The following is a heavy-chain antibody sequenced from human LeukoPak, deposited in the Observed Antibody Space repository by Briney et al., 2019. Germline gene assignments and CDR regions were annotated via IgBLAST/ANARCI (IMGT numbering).Heavy chain of an antibody. Sequence: ASVKVSCKASGYTFTSYAMNWVRQAPGQGLEWMGWINTNTGNPTYAQGFTGRFVFSLDTSVSTAYLQISSLKAEDTAVYYCAGGFRYFDWLPFDYWGQGTLVTVSS. CDR1: GYTFTSYA. CDR3: AGGFRYFDWLPFDY. CDR2: INTNTGNP. V-gene: IGHV7-4-1*02. J-gene: IGHJ4*02. D-gene: IGHD3-9*01.